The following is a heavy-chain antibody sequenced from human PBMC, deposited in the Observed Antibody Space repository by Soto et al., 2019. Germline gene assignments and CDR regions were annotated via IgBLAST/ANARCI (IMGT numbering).Heavy chain of an antibody. CDR2: ISTYNGNT. D-gene: IGHD5-12*01. J-gene: IGHJ4*02. V-gene: IGHV1-18*01. CDR3: GRVSGSGYYSWGY. CDR1: GYTFINYG. Sequence: QVQLVQSGAEVKKPGASVKVSCKASGYTFINYGISWVRQAPGQGLEWMGWISTYNGNTNYTQKPXXRXXMTTDTSTSTAYMELRSLRSDDTAVYYCGRVSGSGYYSWGYWGQGTLVTVSS.